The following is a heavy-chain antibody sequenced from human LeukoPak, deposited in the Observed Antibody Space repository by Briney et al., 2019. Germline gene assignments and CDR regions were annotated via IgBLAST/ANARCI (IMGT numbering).Heavy chain of an antibody. J-gene: IGHJ3*02. CDR1: GYTFTSYD. D-gene: IGHD2-21*01. CDR3: SHIVVVKGAFDI. Sequence: ASVKVSCKASGYTFTSYDINWVRQATGQGLEWMGWMNPNSGNTGYAQKFQGRVTMTRKPSIRTAYMELSSLRSEDTAVYYCSHIVVVKGAFDIWGQGTMVTVSS. V-gene: IGHV1-8*01. CDR2: MNPNSGNT.